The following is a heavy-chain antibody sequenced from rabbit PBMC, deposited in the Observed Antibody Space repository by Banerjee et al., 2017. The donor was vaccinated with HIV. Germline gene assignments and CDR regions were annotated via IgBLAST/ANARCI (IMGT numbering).Heavy chain of an antibody. D-gene: IGHD2-1*01. V-gene: IGHV1S40*01. CDR3: ARASYGDFDGGSSL. CDR2: INIVTGKS. Sequence: VRQAPGKGLEWIACINIVTGKSVYASWAKGRFTMSRTSSTTVTLQMTSLTAADTATYFCARASYGDFDGGSSLWGPGTLVTVS. J-gene: IGHJ4*01.